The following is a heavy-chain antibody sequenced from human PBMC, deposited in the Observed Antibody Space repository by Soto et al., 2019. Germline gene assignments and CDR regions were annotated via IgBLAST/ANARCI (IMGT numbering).Heavy chain of an antibody. J-gene: IGHJ3*02. CDR1: GVTFSSYA. V-gene: IGHV1-69*13. CDR2: IIPIFGTA. CDR3: ARELGVNDAFDI. D-gene: IGHD1-26*01. Sequence: SVKVSCKASGVTFSSYAISWVRQAPGQGLEWMGGIIPIFGTANYAQKFQGRVTITADESTSTAYMELSSLRSEDTAVYYCARELGVNDAFDIWGQGTMVTVSS.